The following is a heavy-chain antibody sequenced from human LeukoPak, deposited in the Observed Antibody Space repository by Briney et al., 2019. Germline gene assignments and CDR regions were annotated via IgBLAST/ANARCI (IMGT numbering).Heavy chain of an antibody. D-gene: IGHD2-21*02. CDR1: GYTFTSYA. CDR2: INTNTGNP. Sequence: ASVKVSCKASGYTFTSYAMNWVRQAPGQGLEWMGWINTNTGNPTYAQGFTGRFVFSLDTSVSTAYLQISSLKAEDTAVYYCARVFNCGGDCDAFDIWGQGTMVTVSS. V-gene: IGHV7-4-1*02. CDR3: ARVFNCGGDCDAFDI. J-gene: IGHJ3*02.